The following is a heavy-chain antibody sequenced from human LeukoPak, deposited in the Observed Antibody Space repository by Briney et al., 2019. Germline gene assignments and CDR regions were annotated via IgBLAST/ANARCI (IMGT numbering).Heavy chain of an antibody. CDR1: GGSIRGGSYY. V-gene: IGHV4-61*02. CDR2: IYTSGST. Sequence: PSQTLSLTCTVSGGSIRGGSYYWSWIRQPAGKGLEWIGRIYTSGSTNYNPSLKSRVTISVDTSKNQFSLKLSSVTPADTAVYYCASRGYSSGWYDYWGQGTLVTVSS. J-gene: IGHJ4*02. CDR3: ASRGYSSGWYDY. D-gene: IGHD6-19*01.